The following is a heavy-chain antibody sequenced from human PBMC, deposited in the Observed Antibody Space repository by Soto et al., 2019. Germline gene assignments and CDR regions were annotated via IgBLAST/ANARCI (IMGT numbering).Heavy chain of an antibody. D-gene: IGHD3-3*01. V-gene: IGHV3-23*01. CDR3: AKAGSFTIFGVVVMSYYYYGLDV. CDR1: GFTFSNYA. Sequence: EAQLLESGGGLVQPGGSLRLSCAGSGFTFSNYAMSWVRQAPGQGLEWVSAISPTGFNTYYADSVKGRFTISRDNSKNTLFLQMNSLRAEDTAVYYCAKAGSFTIFGVVVMSYYYYGLDVWGQGTTVTVSS. J-gene: IGHJ6*02. CDR2: ISPTGFNT.